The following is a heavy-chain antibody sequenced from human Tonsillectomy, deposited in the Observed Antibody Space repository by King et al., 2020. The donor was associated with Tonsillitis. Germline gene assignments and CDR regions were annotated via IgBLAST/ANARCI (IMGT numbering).Heavy chain of an antibody. V-gene: IGHV3-30*02. CDR1: GFMFNSYG. Sequence: VQLVESGGGVVQPGGSLRLSCAASGFMFNSYGMHWVRQAPGKGLEWVAFIRYDGSNKYYADSVKGRFTISRDNSKNTLYLQMNSLRAEDTAVYHCAKDHSGGWQYLDYWGQGTQVTVSS. D-gene: IGHD6-19*01. J-gene: IGHJ4*02. CDR3: AKDHSGGWQYLDY. CDR2: IRYDGSNK.